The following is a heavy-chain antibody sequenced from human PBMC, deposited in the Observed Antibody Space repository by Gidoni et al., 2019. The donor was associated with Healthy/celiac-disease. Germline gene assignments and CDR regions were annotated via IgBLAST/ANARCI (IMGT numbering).Heavy chain of an antibody. CDR1: GLTFSDYY. J-gene: IGHJ3*02. D-gene: IGHD6-19*01. Sequence: QVQLVESGGGLVKPGGSLRLSCAASGLTFSDYYMSWIRHDQGKGLEWVSYISSSGSTIYYEDSVKGRFTISRDNAKNSLYLQMNSLRAEDTAVYYCARDPLVNSLAVARAGDAFDIWGQGTMVTVSS. CDR3: ARDPLVNSLAVARAGDAFDI. CDR2: ISSSGSTI. V-gene: IGHV3-11*01.